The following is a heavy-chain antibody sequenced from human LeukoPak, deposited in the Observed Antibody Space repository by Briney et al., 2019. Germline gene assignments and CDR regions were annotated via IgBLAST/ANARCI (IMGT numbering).Heavy chain of an antibody. CDR1: GGSFSSHY. CDR2: IYYSGTT. CDR3: ARGSGWYYP. Sequence: PSETLSLTCTVPGGSFSSHYWSWVRQPPGQGLEWIGHIYYSGTTNYNPSLKSRVTISVDTSKNQFSLKLSSVTAADTAVYYCARGSGWYYPWGQGTLVTVSS. D-gene: IGHD6-19*01. V-gene: IGHV4-59*11. J-gene: IGHJ5*02.